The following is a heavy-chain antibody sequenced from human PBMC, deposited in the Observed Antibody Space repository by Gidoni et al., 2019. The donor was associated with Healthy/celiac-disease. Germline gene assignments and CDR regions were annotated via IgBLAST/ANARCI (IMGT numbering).Heavy chain of an antibody. CDR1: GGSFSGYY. D-gene: IGHD2-21*02. J-gene: IGHJ4*02. Sequence: QVQLQQWGAGLLKPSETLSLTCAVYGGSFSGYYWSWIRQPPGKGLEWIGEINHSGSTNYNPSLKSRVTISVDTSKNQFSLKLSSVTAADTAVYYCARGPIGKNLAYCGGDCYWGLRYWGQGTLVTVSS. V-gene: IGHV4-34*01. CDR3: ARGPIGKNLAYCGGDCYWGLRY. CDR2: INHSGST.